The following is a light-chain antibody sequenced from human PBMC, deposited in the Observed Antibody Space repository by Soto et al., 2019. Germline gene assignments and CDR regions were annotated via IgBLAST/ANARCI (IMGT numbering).Light chain of an antibody. CDR1: SSDVGGYNL. J-gene: IGLJ1*01. CDR2: EGS. CDR3: CSYAGSSV. V-gene: IGLV2-23*01. Sequence: QSVLTQPASVSGSPGQSITISCTGTSSDVGGYNLVSWYQQHPGKAPKLMIYEGSKRPSGVSNRFSGSKSGNTASLTISGLQAEDEADYYCCSYAGSSVFGTGTKVTVL.